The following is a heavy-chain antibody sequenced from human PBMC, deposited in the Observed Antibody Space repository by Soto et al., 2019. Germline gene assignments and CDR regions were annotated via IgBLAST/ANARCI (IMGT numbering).Heavy chain of an antibody. J-gene: IGHJ4*02. V-gene: IGHV4-31*03. D-gene: IGHD5-12*01. Sequence: SETLSLTCTVSGGSISRGGYYWSWIRQHPGKGLEWIGYIYYSGSTYYNPSLKSRVTISVDTSKNQFSLKLSSVTAADTAVYYCAAGGGLPRYYWGQGTLVTVSS. CDR3: AAGGGLPRYY. CDR1: GGSISRGGYY. CDR2: IYYSGST.